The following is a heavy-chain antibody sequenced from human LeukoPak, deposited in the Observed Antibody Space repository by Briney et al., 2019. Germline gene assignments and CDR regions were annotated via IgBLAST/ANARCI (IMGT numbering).Heavy chain of an antibody. CDR3: ARDLYNSGFDAFDI. Sequence: SQTLSLTCTVSGDSISSGSYYWSWIRQPAGQGLEWIGRFYTSGSTNYNPSLKSRVTISVDTSKNQFSLKLSSVTAADTAVYYCARDLYNSGFDAFDIWGPGTMVTVSS. D-gene: IGHD5-12*01. CDR2: FYTSGST. V-gene: IGHV4-61*02. CDR1: GDSISSGSYY. J-gene: IGHJ3*02.